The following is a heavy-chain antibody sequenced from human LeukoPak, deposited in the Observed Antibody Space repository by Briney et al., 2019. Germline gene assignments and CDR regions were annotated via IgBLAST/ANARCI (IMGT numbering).Heavy chain of an antibody. Sequence: SETLSLTRTVSGGSISSGNYYWNWIRQPAGKELEWIGRIYSSGSMHYNPSLGSRVTISVDASKNQFALKLSSVTAADTAVYYCARGIGGVAVTEDAFDIWGQGTTVTVSS. CDR1: GGSISSGNYY. D-gene: IGHD6-19*01. CDR2: IYSSGSM. CDR3: ARGIGGVAVTEDAFDI. J-gene: IGHJ3*02. V-gene: IGHV4-61*02.